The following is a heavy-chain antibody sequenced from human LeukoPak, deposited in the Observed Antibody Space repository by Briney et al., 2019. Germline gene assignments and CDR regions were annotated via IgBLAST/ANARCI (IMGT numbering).Heavy chain of an antibody. CDR2: IWFDGTNK. D-gene: IGHD6-19*01. CDR1: GFTFSNYG. J-gene: IGHJ4*02. Sequence: EAGGSLRLSCAASGFTFSNYGMHWVRQAPGKGLEWVAVIWFDGTNKYYADSVRGRFTISRDNSKNTLYLQMSSLRAEDTAVYYCAREPRGAVAGWGQGTLVTVSS. CDR3: AREPRGAVAG. V-gene: IGHV3-33*01.